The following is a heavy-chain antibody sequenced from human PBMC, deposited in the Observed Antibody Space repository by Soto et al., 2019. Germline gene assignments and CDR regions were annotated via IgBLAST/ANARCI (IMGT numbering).Heavy chain of an antibody. J-gene: IGHJ4*02. CDR2: IDWDDDK. D-gene: IGHD2-15*01. CDR3: ARMFHCSGGTCPFDY. CDR1: GFSLSTSGMR. V-gene: IGHV2-70*04. Sequence: GSGPTLVNPTQTLTPTCTFSGFSLSTSGMRVSWIRQPPGKALEWLARIDWDDDKFYNTSLKTRLTISKDSSKNQVVLTMTNMDPVDTATYYCARMFHCSGGTCPFDYWGQGALVTVSS.